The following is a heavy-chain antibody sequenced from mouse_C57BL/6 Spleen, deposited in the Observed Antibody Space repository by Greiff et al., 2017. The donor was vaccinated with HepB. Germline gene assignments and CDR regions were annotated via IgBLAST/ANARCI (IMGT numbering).Heavy chain of an antibody. J-gene: IGHJ4*01. CDR2: INPYNGGT. CDR3: ARSGTTVVARAMDY. Sequence: EVKLQQSGPVLVKPGASVKMSCKASGYTFTDYYMNWVKQSHGKSLEWIGVINPYNGGTSYNQKFKGKATLTVDKSSSTAYMELNSLTSEDSAVYYCARSGTTVVARAMDYWGQGTSVTVSS. D-gene: IGHD1-1*01. CDR1: GYTFTDYY. V-gene: IGHV1-19*01.